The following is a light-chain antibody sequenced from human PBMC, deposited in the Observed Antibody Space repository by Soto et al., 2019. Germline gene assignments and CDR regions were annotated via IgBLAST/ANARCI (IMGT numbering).Light chain of an antibody. J-gene: IGKJ1*01. V-gene: IGKV1-12*01. Sequence: DIQMTQSPSSVSASVGDRVTITCRASQGISSWLAWYQQKPGKAPKLLIYAASTLESGAPARFSGSGSGTEFTLTISSLQPEDFATYHCQEYKTWTFGQGTKVDIK. CDR1: QGISSW. CDR2: AAS. CDR3: QEYKTWT.